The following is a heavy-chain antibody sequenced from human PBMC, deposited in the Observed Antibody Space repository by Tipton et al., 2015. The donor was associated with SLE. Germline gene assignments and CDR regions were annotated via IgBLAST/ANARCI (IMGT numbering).Heavy chain of an antibody. J-gene: IGHJ5*02. CDR1: GGSISSSSYY. V-gene: IGHV4-39*07. CDR2: IYYSGST. CDR3: ARGGLGYCSGGSCYWFDP. Sequence: TLSLTCTVSGGSISSSSYYWGWIRQPPGKGLEWIGSIYYSGSTNYNPSLKSRVTISVDTSKNQFSLKLSSVTAADTAVYYCARGGLGYCSGGSCYWFDPWGQGTLVTVSS. D-gene: IGHD2-15*01.